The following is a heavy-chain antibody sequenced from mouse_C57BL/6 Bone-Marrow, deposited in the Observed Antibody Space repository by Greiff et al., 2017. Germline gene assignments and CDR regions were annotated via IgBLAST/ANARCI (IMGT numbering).Heavy chain of an antibody. J-gene: IGHJ1*03. V-gene: IGHV5-15*01. Sequence: EVQLVESGGGLVQPGGSLKLSCAASGFTFSDYGMAWVRQAPRKGPEWVAFISNLAYSFYYADTVTGRFTFSRANAMNTQYLEMSSLRSEDTAMYYCARYPLYDCGYFDVWGTGTTVTVSS. CDR2: ISNLAYSF. CDR1: GFTFSDYG. D-gene: IGHD2-3*01. CDR3: ARYPLYDCGYFDV.